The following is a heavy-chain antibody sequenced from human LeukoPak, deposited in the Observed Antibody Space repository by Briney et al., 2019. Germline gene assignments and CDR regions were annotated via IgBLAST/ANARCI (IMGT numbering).Heavy chain of an antibody. CDR3: AKDRNIAVAGQFDY. D-gene: IGHD6-19*01. CDR2: ISGSGGST. CDR1: GFTFSSYA. V-gene: IGHV3-23*01. Sequence: GGSLRLSCAASGFTFSSYAMSWVRQAPGKGLEWISAISGSGGSTYYADSVKGRFTISRDNSKNTLYLQMNSLRAENTAVYYCAKDRNIAVAGQFDYWGQGTLVTVSS. J-gene: IGHJ4*02.